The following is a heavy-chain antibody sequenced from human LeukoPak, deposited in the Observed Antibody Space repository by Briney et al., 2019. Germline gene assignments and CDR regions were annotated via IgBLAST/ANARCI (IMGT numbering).Heavy chain of an antibody. V-gene: IGHV1-46*01. CDR1: GYTFTSYY. J-gene: IGHJ4*02. Sequence: ASVKVSCKASGYTFTSYYMHCVRQAPGQGLEWMGIINPSGGSTSYAQKFQGRVTMTRDTSTSTVYMELSSLRSEDTAVYYCARQYSSGWYDYWGQGTLVTVSS. CDR3: ARQYSSGWYDY. D-gene: IGHD6-19*01. CDR2: INPSGGST.